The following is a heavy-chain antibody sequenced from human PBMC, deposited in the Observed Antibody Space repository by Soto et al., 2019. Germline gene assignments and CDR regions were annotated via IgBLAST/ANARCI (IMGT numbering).Heavy chain of an antibody. CDR1: GFSFSAYG. Sequence: QVELVESGGGVVQPGRSLRLTCAASGFSFSAYGMHWVRQAPGRGLEWVAGLWYDGSGEDYADAVRGRFSISRDNSKNTVHLQLTSLRAEDTAVYYCARIRATFTYAFVLWGQGTILIVSA. D-gene: IGHD3-10*01. CDR3: ARIRATFTYAFVL. CDR2: LWYDGSGE. V-gene: IGHV3-33*03. J-gene: IGHJ3*01.